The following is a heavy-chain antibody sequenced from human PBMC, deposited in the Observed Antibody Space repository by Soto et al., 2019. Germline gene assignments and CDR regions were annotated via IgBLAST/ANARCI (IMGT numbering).Heavy chain of an antibody. J-gene: IGHJ3*02. CDR3: ARASRYGAFDI. D-gene: IGHD5-12*01. CDR1: GGTFSSYT. V-gene: IGHV1-18*01. CDR2: ISAYNGNT. Sequence: ASVKVSCKASGGTFSSYTISWVRQAPGQGLEWMGWISAYNGNTNYAQKLQGRVTMTTDTSTSTAYMELRSLRSDDTAVYYCARASRYGAFDIWGQGTMVTVSS.